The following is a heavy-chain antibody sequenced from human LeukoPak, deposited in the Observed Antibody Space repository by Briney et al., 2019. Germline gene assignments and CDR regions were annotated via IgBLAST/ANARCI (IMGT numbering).Heavy chain of an antibody. CDR2: INHSGST. CDR3: ARHGYGYYDSSDIIDY. V-gene: IGHV4-34*01. Sequence: NSSETLSLTCAVYGGSFSGYYWSWIRQPPGKGLEWIGEINHSGSTNYNPSLKSRVTISVDTSKNQFSLKLSSVTAADTAVYYCARHGYGYYDSSDIIDYWGQGTLVIVSS. J-gene: IGHJ4*02. D-gene: IGHD3-22*01. CDR1: GGSFSGYY.